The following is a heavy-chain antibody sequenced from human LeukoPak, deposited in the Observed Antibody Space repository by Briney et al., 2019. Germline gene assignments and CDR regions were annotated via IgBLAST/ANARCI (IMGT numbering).Heavy chain of an antibody. J-gene: IGHJ4*02. CDR2: IGTAGDT. Sequence: GGSLRLSCAASGFTFSSYDMHWVRQATGKGLEWVSAIGTAGDTYYPGSVKGRFTISRDNSKNTLYLQMNSLRAEDTAVYYCAKDGAGGYSYGIDYWGQGTLVTVSS. CDR1: GFTFSSYD. CDR3: AKDGAGGYSYGIDY. V-gene: IGHV3-13*01. D-gene: IGHD5-18*01.